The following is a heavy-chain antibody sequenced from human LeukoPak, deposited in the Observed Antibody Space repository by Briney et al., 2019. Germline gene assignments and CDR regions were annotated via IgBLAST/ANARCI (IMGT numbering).Heavy chain of an antibody. Sequence: GGSLRLSCSASGFTFDDYAMHWVRPAPGKGLEWVSAISSSSSYIYYADSVKGRFTISRDNAKNSLYLQMNSLRAEDTAVYYCARGGYCSSTSCYKSYYYGMDVWGQGTTVTVSS. D-gene: IGHD2-2*02. CDR1: GFTFDDYA. J-gene: IGHJ6*02. V-gene: IGHV3-21*01. CDR2: ISSSSSYI. CDR3: ARGGYCSSTSCYKSYYYGMDV.